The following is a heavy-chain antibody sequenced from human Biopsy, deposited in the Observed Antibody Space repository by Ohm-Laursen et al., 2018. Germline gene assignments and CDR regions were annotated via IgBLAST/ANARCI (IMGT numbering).Heavy chain of an antibody. CDR2: IYDRGSTA. J-gene: IGHJ4*02. V-gene: IGHV4-61*01. CDR1: GDSVSSGSFY. Sequence: GTLSLTCPVSGDSVSSGSFYWTWIRQPPGQGLEYVGYIYDRGSTANYNPSLESRVTMSVDMPKNQFSLKLSSVTAADTAIYYCARGMRSSGWPYFDSWGQGTLVTVSS. CDR3: ARGMRSSGWPYFDS. D-gene: IGHD6-19*01.